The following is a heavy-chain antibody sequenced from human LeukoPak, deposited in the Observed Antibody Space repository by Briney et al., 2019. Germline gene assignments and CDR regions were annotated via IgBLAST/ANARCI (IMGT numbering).Heavy chain of an antibody. D-gene: IGHD3-3*01. CDR3: ARSSQGGLYYDFWSNYGMDV. Sequence: GGSLRLSCAASGFTFSDYAMHWVRQAPGKGLEWVTFISYNGGNEYYADSVKGRFTISRDNSKNTLYLQMNSLRAEDTAVYYCARSSQGGLYYDFWSNYGMDVWGQGTTVTVSS. V-gene: IGHV3-30*03. CDR2: ISYNGGNE. J-gene: IGHJ6*02. CDR1: GFTFSDYA.